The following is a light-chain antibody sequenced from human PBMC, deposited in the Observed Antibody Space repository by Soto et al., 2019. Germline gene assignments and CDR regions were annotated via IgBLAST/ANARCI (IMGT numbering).Light chain of an antibody. Sequence: NGLTKSQGPLSLSKGERATLSCRASQSVSNNYVAWYQQKPGQAPRLLIYGSSTRASVIPDRFSGSGSGTDFTLTISRLEPEDFAVYCCQQYGSSPFTFGPGTKVDIK. CDR3: QQYGSSPFT. V-gene: IGKV3-20*01. J-gene: IGKJ3*01. CDR1: QSVSNNY. CDR2: GSS.